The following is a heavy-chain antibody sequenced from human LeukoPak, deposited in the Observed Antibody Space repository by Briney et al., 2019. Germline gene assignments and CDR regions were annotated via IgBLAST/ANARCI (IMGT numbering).Heavy chain of an antibody. Sequence: GGSLRLSCEGSTFIFSGHWMNWVRQTPGKGLEWVASIKEDGSERQYVDSVKGRFTISRDNSKNTLYLQMNGLRAEDTAVYYCARDRVGATGAFDYWGQGTLVTVSS. J-gene: IGHJ4*02. D-gene: IGHD1-26*01. CDR3: ARDRVGATGAFDY. CDR1: TFIFSGHW. V-gene: IGHV3-7*01. CDR2: IKEDGSER.